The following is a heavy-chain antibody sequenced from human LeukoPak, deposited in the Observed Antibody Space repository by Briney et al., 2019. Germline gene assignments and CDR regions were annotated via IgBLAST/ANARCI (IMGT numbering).Heavy chain of an antibody. V-gene: IGHV1-8*01. J-gene: IGHJ5*02. CDR2: MNPNSGNT. D-gene: IGHD3-3*01. Sequence: ASVKVSCKASGYTFTSYDINWLRQATGQGLEWMGWMNPNSGNTDYAQKFRGRVTMTRNTSISTAYMELSSLTSGDTAVYYCARDSYRRITVLGVVISHPTFDPWGQGTLVTVSS. CDR3: ARDSYRRITVLGVVISHPTFDP. CDR1: GYTFTSYD.